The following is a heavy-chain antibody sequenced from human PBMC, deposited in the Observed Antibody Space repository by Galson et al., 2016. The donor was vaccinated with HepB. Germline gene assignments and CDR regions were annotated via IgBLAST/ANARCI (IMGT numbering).Heavy chain of an antibody. CDR2: IKADGSEK. V-gene: IGHV3-7*03. D-gene: IGHD2/OR15-2a*01. CDR3: ARYPFITPWDY. CDR1: GSTFSSYW. J-gene: IGHJ4*02. Sequence: SLRLSCAASGSTFSSYWMVWVRQAPGKGLEWVANIKADGSEKKYVDSVKGRFTISRDNAKNSLFLQMNSLRADDTAVYFCARYPFITPWDYWGQGTLVTVSS.